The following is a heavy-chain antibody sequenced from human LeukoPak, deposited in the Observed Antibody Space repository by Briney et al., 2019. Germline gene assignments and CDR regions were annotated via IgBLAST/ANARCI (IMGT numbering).Heavy chain of an antibody. J-gene: IGHJ4*02. Sequence: ASVKVSCKASGYTFSSYVLSWVRQAPGQGLEWLGRISTKTGDSVYAQKLQGRVTMTTDTSTSTAYMELSSLRSDDTAVYYCARDRLHDYRDYWGQGTLVTVSS. CDR1: GYTFSSYV. CDR3: ARDRLHDYRDY. D-gene: IGHD5-18*01. V-gene: IGHV1-18*01. CDR2: ISTKTGDS.